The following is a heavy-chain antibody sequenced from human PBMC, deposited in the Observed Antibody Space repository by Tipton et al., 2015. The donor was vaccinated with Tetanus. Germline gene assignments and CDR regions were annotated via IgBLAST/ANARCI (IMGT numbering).Heavy chain of an antibody. CDR1: GFIFSSYA. CDR2: SWYDGTDK. CDR3: AREADCSGGSCFSGGFDT. D-gene: IGHD2-15*01. Sequence: SLRLSCAASGFIFSSYAIRWVRQAPGKGLEWLSVSWYDGTDKYYADSVKGRFTISRDNSKNTLYLQMNSLRAEDTALYYCAREADCSGGSCFSGGFDTWGQGTQVTVSS. V-gene: IGHV3-33*01. J-gene: IGHJ4*02.